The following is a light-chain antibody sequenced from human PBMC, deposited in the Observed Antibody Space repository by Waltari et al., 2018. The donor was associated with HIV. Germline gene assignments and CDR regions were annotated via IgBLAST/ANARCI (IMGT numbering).Light chain of an antibody. CDR1: SNNIGAYA. CDR2: GGS. J-gene: IGLJ3*02. Sequence: QSALTQEASVSGTVGQKVTLSCTGDSNNIGAYAVGCYQPMSHGAPKTVMVGGSLPSGIPDRFSASKSGTTASLTIAGLQPEDEADYYCSAWDYSLSARVFGGGTRLTVL. V-gene: IGLV1-36*01. CDR3: SAWDYSLSARV.